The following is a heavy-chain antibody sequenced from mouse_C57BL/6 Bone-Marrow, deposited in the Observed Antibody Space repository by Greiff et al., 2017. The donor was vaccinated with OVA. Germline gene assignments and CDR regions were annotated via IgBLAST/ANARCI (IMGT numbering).Heavy chain of an antibody. CDR3: TRTHYYGRHYYAMDY. J-gene: IGHJ4*01. CDR2: IDPETGGT. V-gene: IGHV1-15*01. D-gene: IGHD1-1*01. CDR1: GYTFTDYE. Sequence: QVQLQQSGAELVRPGASVTLSCKASGYTFTDYEMHWVKQTPVHGLEWIGAIDPETGGTAYNQKFKGKAILTADKSSSTAYMELRSLTSEDSAVYYCTRTHYYGRHYYAMDYWGQGTSVTVSS.